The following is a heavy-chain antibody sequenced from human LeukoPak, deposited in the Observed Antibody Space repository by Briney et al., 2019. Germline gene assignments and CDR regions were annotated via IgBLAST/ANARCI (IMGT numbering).Heavy chain of an antibody. V-gene: IGHV3-33*01. J-gene: IGHJ2*01. CDR2: IGYDGSDK. CDR3: ARGKGLTAAGTGAWYFDL. D-gene: IGHD6-13*01. CDR1: GFTFSNYG. Sequence: GGSLRHSCAAPGFTFSNYGMHWFRQAPRKGLQWVAVIGYDGSDKYYADSVKCRCTISRENSKNTQYLQINSLRAEDTAVYYCARGKGLTAAGTGAWYFDLWGRGTLVSVSS.